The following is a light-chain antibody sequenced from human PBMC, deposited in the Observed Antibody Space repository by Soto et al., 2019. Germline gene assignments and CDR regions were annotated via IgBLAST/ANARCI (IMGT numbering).Light chain of an antibody. Sequence: EIVLTQSPGTLSLSPGEGATLSCRASQSVSNSYLAWYQQKPGQAPRLLIYDASSRATGIPDRFSGSGSGTDFTLTISRLEPEDFAVYYCQQYGRSPGFFTFGPGTKVDIK. V-gene: IGKV3-20*01. J-gene: IGKJ3*01. CDR3: QQYGRSPGFFT. CDR2: DAS. CDR1: QSVSNSY.